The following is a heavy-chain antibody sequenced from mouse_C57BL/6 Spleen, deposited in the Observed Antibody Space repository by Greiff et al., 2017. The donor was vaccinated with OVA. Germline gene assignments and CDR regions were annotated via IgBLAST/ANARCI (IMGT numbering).Heavy chain of an antibody. Sequence: VQLQQSGAELVKPGASVKMSCKASGYTFTSYWITWVKQRPGQGLEWIGDIYPSSGSTNFNEKFKSKATLTVDTSSSTAYMQLSSLTAEDSAVYYCARSGRAMDYWGQGTSVTVSS. J-gene: IGHJ4*01. CDR3: ARSGRAMDY. CDR2: IYPSSGST. V-gene: IGHV1-55*01. D-gene: IGHD1-1*01. CDR1: GYTFTSYW.